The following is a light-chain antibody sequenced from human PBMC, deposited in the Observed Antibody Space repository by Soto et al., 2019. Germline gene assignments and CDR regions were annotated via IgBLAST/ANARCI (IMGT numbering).Light chain of an antibody. J-gene: IGKJ5*01. V-gene: IGKV3-20*01. Sequence: EIVLTQXPGTLSLSPGERATLSCRASQSVSSSYLAWYQQKPGQAPRLLIYGASSRATGIPDRFSGSGTGTHFTLTISKLEPADFAVYSCQQYGSLPFGQGTRLEIK. CDR1: QSVSSSY. CDR3: QQYGSLP. CDR2: GAS.